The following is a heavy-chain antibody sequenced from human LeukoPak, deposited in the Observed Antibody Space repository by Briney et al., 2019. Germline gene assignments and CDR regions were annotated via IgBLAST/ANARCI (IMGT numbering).Heavy chain of an antibody. CDR1: GFTFSSYS. CDR2: ISSSSSYI. D-gene: IGHD1-7*01. Sequence: PGGSLRLSCAASGFTFSSYSMNWVRQAPGKGLEWVSSISSSSSYIYYADSVKGRFTISRDNAKNSLYLQMNSLRAEDTAVYYCARLPGTTFDYYYYGMDVWGQGTTVTVSS. CDR3: ARLPGTTFDYYYYGMDV. V-gene: IGHV3-21*01. J-gene: IGHJ6*02.